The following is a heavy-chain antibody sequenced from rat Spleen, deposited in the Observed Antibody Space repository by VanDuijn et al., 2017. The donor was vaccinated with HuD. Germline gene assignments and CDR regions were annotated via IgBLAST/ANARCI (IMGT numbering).Heavy chain of an antibody. CDR1: GFTFSNHD. V-gene: IGHV5-25*01. D-gene: IGHD1-2*01. J-gene: IGHJ4*01. CDR3: ARPHSSLYVMDA. Sequence: EVQLVESGGGLVQPGRSLKLSCAASGFTFSNHDMAWVRQAPTKGLEWVASITDRGDNTYYRDSVKGRFTISRDNAKSTLYLQMNSLRSEDTATYYCARPHSSLYVMDAWGQGASVTVSS. CDR2: ITDRGDNT.